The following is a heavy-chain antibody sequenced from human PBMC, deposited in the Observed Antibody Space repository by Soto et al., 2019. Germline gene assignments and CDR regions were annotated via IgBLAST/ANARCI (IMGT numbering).Heavy chain of an antibody. CDR3: GRDGALEDTSVVDS. CDR1: GFTFSTYG. V-gene: IGHV3-33*01. D-gene: IGHD5-18*01. J-gene: IGHJ4*02. Sequence: QVQLVESGGGVVQPGKSLRLSCAASGFTFSTYGMHWVRQAPGKGLEWVAVIWYDGSNKYHGDSLKGRFTISRDNSKNTLYLQTNNLRAEDTPVYYCGRDGALEDTSVVDSWGQGTLVTVSS. CDR2: IWYDGSNK.